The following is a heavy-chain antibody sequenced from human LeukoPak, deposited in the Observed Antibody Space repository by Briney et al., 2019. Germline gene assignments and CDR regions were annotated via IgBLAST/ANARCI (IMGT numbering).Heavy chain of an antibody. CDR3: AKDMGAVTTYNWFDP. V-gene: IGHV3-23*01. Sequence: GGSLRLSCAASGFTFSSYAMSWVRQAPGKGLEWVSAISGSGGSTYYADSVKGRFTISRDNSKNTLYLQMNSLRAEDTAVYYCAKDMGAVTTYNWFDPWGQGTLVTVSS. D-gene: IGHD4-11*01. J-gene: IGHJ5*02. CDR1: GFTFSSYA. CDR2: ISGSGGST.